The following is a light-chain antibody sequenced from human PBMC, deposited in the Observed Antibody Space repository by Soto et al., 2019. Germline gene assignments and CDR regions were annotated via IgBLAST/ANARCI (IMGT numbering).Light chain of an antibody. CDR2: DAS. V-gene: IGKV3-11*01. Sequence: EIVLTQSPATLSLSPGERATLSCRASQSVSSYLAWYQQKPGQAPRLLIYDASNRATGIPARFSGSGSATDLTLTISSLEPEDFAVNYCPQRINWREFTFGPGTKVDIK. CDR3: PQRINWREFT. J-gene: IGKJ3*01. CDR1: QSVSSY.